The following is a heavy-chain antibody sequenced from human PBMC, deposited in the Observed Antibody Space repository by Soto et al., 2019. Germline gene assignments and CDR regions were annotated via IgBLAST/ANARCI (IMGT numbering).Heavy chain of an antibody. D-gene: IGHD6-13*01. Sequence: PGGSLRLSCAASGFTFDDYGISWVRQAPGKGLEWVSGISWNSGSIGYADSVEGRFTISRDNAKNSLYLQMNSLRAEDTALYYCAKDIGIAAAVYYYYYGMDVWGQGTTVTVSS. CDR3: AKDIGIAAAVYYYYYGMDV. V-gene: IGHV3-9*01. CDR2: ISWNSGSI. J-gene: IGHJ6*02. CDR1: GFTFDDYG.